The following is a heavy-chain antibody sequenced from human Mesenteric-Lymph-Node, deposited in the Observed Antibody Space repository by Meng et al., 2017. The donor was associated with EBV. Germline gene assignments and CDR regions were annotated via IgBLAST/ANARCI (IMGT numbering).Heavy chain of an antibody. CDR2: INHSGST. CDR1: GGFFSGYY. Sequence: QGQLQPGGSGLLKPSETLSLPCAGYGGFFSGYYWSWIRQPPGKGLEWIGEINHSGSTNYNPSLKSRVTISVDTSKNQFSLKLSSVTAADTAVYFCARATNTHFFGHWGQGTLVTVSS. J-gene: IGHJ1*01. V-gene: IGHV4-34*01. CDR3: ARATNTHFFGH. D-gene: IGHD1-1*01.